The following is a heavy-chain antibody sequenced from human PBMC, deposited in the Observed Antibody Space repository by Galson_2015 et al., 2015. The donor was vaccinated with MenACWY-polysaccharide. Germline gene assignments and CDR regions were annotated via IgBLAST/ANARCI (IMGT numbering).Heavy chain of an antibody. V-gene: IGHV6-1*01. D-gene: IGHD4-23*01. J-gene: IGHJ3*02. CDR3: AKPFYGGNSYGAFNI. CDR2: TYYRSKWYN. CDR1: GDSVSSNSAA. Sequence: CAISGDSVSSNSAAWNWIRQSPSRGLEWLGRTYYRSKWYNDYAVSVKSRITINADTSKNQCSLQLHSVTPEDTAVYYCAKPFYGGNSYGAFNIWGQGTMVTVSS.